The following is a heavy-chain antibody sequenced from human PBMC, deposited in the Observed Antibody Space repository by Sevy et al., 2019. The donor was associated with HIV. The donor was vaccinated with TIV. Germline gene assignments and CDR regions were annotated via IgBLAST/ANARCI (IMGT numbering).Heavy chain of an antibody. CDR2: IWKDGHNK. V-gene: IGHV3-33*04. Sequence: GGSLRLSCAASGFTFNIYGMHWVRQAPGKGLEWVAVIWKDGHNKFYADSVRGRFTFSRDNSRSTLSLQMDSLRVEDTAVYYCVREKGPFTAFDIWGQGIMVTV. D-gene: IGHD3-16*01. J-gene: IGHJ3*02. CDR3: VREKGPFTAFDI. CDR1: GFTFNIYG.